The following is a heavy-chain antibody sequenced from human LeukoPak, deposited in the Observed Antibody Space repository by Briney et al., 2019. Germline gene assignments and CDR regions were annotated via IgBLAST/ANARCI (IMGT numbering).Heavy chain of an antibody. CDR1: GFTFGDYY. Sequence: GGSLRLSCVTPGFTFGDYYMSWVRQAPGRGLEWVSYIGTTTSYTKYADSVKGRFTISRDNAKNSLYLQMNSLGAEDTALYYCARGLYCSGGTCFKPLDFWGQGTLVTVSS. J-gene: IGHJ4*02. CDR2: IGTTTSYT. V-gene: IGHV3-11*06. D-gene: IGHD2-15*01. CDR3: ARGLYCSGGTCFKPLDF.